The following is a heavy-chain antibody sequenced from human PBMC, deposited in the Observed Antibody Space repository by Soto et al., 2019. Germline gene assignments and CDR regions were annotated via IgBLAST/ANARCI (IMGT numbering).Heavy chain of an antibody. Sequence: QVQLVQSGAEVTKPGASVKVSCKASGYIFSANYLHWVRRAPGQGLEWMAWINAKNGATNYAQKFRGRATVTRDTSISTSYLELSGLTSDDTAVYYCARAREDSSGWFDHWGQGTQVTVSS. J-gene: IGHJ5*02. V-gene: IGHV1-2*02. CDR2: INAKNGAT. CDR1: GYIFSANY. CDR3: ARAREDSSGWFDH. D-gene: IGHD6-19*01.